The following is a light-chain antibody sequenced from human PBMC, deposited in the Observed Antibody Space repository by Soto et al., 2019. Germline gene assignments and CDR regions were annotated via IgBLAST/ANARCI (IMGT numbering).Light chain of an antibody. CDR3: QQYNYRPPA. J-gene: IGKJ5*01. Sequence: EVVMTQSPATLSVSPGERAAPSCRASQSVSGNLAWYQQTPGQAPRLLIYGASTRATGIPARFSGSGFGTEFTLTICSLKSEDFAVYYCQQYNYRPPAFGQGTRLEIK. CDR2: GAS. CDR1: QSVSGN. V-gene: IGKV3-15*01.